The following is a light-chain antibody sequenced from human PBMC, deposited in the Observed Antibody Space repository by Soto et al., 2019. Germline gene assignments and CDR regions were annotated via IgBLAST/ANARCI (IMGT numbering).Light chain of an antibody. CDR1: SSNIGAGHD. CDR2: GNG. Sequence: SVLTQPPSVSGAPGQRVTISCIGSSSNIGAGHDVHWYQQLPGTAPKLLIYGNGNRPSGVPDRFSGSKSGTSASLAIAGLQADDEADYYCQSYDSSLSGSEVFGTGTKVTVL. V-gene: IGLV1-40*01. CDR3: QSYDSSLSGSEV. J-gene: IGLJ1*01.